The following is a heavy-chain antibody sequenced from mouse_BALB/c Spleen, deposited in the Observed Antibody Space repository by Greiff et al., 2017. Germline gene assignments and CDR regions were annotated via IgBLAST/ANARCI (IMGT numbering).Heavy chain of an antibody. D-gene: IGHD2-10*02. CDR1: GYNFTSYW. V-gene: IGHV1-55*01. CDR2: IYPGSGST. CDR3: ASKYGNYNYAMDY. J-gene: IGHJ4*01. Sequence: QVQLQQPGAELVKPGTSVKLSCKASGYNFTSYWINWVKLRPGQGLEWIGDIYPGSGSTNYNEKFKSKATLTVDKSSSTAYMQLSSLASEDSALYYCASKYGNYNYAMDYWGQGTSVTVSS.